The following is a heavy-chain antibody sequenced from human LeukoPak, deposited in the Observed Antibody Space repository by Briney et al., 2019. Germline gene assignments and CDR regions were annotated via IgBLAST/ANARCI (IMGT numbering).Heavy chain of an antibody. D-gene: IGHD2-21*02. J-gene: IGHJ4*02. Sequence: SETLSLTCAVYGGSFSGYYWSWIRQPPGKGLEWIGEINHSGSTNYNPSLKSRVTISVDTSKNQFSLKLSSVTAADTAVYYCARHGGDYYYFDYWGQGTLVTVSS. V-gene: IGHV4-34*01. CDR3: ARHGGDYYYFDY. CDR2: INHSGST. CDR1: GGSFSGYY.